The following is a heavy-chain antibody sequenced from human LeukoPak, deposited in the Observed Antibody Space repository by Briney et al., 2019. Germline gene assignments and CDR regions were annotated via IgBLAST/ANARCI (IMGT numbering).Heavy chain of an antibody. D-gene: IGHD2-21*02. CDR3: VREYCGGDCYTDF. V-gene: IGHV3-74*01. CDR1: GFTFSIYW. CDR2: LNSDASVT. Sequence: PGGSLRLSCAASGFTFSIYWMHWVRQTPGKGLERVSRLNSDASVTTYSDSVKGRFTISRDNAKNTLYLQMDSLRAEDTAFYYCVREYCGGDCYTDFWGQGTLVTVSS. J-gene: IGHJ4*02.